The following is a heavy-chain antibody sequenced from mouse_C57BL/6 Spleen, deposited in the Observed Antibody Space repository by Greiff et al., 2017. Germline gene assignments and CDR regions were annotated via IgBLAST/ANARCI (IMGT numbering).Heavy chain of an antibody. Sequence: VQLQQPGPELVKPGASVKLSCKASGYTFTSYDINWVKQRPGQGLEWIGWIYPRDGSTKYNEKFKGKATLTVDTSSSTAYMELHSLTSEDSAVYFGARRRSNSYYAMYYWGQGTSVTVSS. CDR1: GYTFTSYD. D-gene: IGHD2-5*01. V-gene: IGHV1-85*01. J-gene: IGHJ4*01. CDR3: ARRRSNSYYAMYY. CDR2: IYPRDGST.